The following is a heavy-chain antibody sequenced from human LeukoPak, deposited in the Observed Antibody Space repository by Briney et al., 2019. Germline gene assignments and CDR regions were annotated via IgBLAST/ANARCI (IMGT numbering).Heavy chain of an antibody. CDR3: TTLARGTSKLTD. Sequence: PGGSLRLSCAASGFTFSNAWMSWVRQAPGKGLEWVGRIRSKTDGGTTDYAAPVKGRFTILRDDSKNTLYLQMNSLKTEDTAVYYCTTLARGTSKLTDWGQGTLVTVSS. V-gene: IGHV3-15*01. D-gene: IGHD1-1*01. J-gene: IGHJ4*02. CDR1: GFTFSNAW. CDR2: IRSKTDGGTT.